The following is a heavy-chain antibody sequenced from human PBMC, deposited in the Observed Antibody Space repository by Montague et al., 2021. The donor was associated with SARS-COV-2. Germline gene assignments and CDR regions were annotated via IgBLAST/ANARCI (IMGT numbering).Heavy chain of an antibody. CDR1: GFTFSSYA. J-gene: IGHJ5*02. D-gene: IGHD3-3*01. V-gene: IGHV3-23*01. Sequence: SLRLSCAASGFTFSSYAMSWVRQAPGKGLEWVSAISGSGGSTYYADSVKGRFTIPRDNSKNTLYLQMNSLRAEDTAVYYCAKGSPDYITIFGVVIIDPNWFDPWGQGTRVTVSS. CDR3: AKGSPDYITIFGVVIIDPNWFDP. CDR2: ISGSGGST.